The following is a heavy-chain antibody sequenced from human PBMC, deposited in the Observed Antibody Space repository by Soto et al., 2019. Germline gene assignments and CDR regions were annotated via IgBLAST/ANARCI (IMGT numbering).Heavy chain of an antibody. J-gene: IGHJ6*02. CDR3: AVVRGVIIAVTYYYYYGMDV. V-gene: IGHV1-69*02. CDR1: GGTFSSYT. CDR2: IIPILGIA. Sequence: SVKVSCKASGGTFSSYTISWVRQAPGQGLEWMGRIIPILGIANYAQKFQGRVTITADKSTSTAYMELSSLRSEDTAVYYCAVVRGVIIAVTYYYYYGMDVWGQGTTVTVT. D-gene: IGHD3-10*01.